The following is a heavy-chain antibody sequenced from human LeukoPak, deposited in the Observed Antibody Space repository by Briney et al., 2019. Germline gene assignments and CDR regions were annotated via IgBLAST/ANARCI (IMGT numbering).Heavy chain of an antibody. CDR1: GFTFSSYA. V-gene: IGHV3-23*01. Sequence: GGSLRLSCAASGFTFSSYAMSWVRQAPGKGLEWVSGMSGSGDSTYYADSVKGRFTISRDNSKNTLYLQMNTLRAEDTAVYYCAKDREYSYVYDAFDIWGQGTLVTVSS. J-gene: IGHJ3*02. CDR3: AKDREYSYVYDAFDI. CDR2: MSGSGDST. D-gene: IGHD3-16*01.